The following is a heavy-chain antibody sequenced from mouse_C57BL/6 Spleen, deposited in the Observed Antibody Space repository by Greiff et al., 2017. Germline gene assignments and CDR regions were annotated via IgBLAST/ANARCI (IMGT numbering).Heavy chain of an antibody. Sequence: VQLQQPGAELVKPGASVKMSCKASGYTFTSYWITWVKQRPGQGLEWIGDIYPGSGSTNYNEKFKSKATLTVDTSSSTAYMQLSSLTSEDSAVYYCAREDYGNSHYYAMDYWGQGTSVTVSS. D-gene: IGHD2-1*01. CDR3: AREDYGNSHYYAMDY. V-gene: IGHV1-55*01. J-gene: IGHJ4*01. CDR1: GYTFTSYW. CDR2: IYPGSGST.